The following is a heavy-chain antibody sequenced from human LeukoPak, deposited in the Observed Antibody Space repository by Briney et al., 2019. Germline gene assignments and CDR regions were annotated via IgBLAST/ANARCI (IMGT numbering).Heavy chain of an antibody. J-gene: IGHJ6*02. V-gene: IGHV3-53*01. CDR2: IYGGGKT. Sequence: GGSLRLSCAASGFTVSSNYMNWVRQAPGKGLEWVSVIYGGGKTYYADSVKGRFTLSRDDSKNMLFLQMNSLRVEDTAVYYCARDQATMIRNGIDVWGQGTAVTVSS. D-gene: IGHD3-10*01. CDR1: GFTVSSNY. CDR3: ARDQATMIRNGIDV.